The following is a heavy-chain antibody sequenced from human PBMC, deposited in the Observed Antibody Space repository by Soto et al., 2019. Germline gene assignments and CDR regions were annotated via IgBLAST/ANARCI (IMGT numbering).Heavy chain of an antibody. CDR2: ISYDGSNK. Sequence: QVQLVESGGGVVRPGRSLRLSCAASGFTFSSYAMHWVRQAPGKGLEWVAVISYDGSNKYYADSVKGRFTISRDNSKNTLYLQMNSLRAEDTAVYYCAREGGDIAAAGTSLFFDYWGQGTLVTVSS. CDR1: GFTFSSYA. V-gene: IGHV3-30-3*01. CDR3: AREGGDIAAAGTSLFFDY. J-gene: IGHJ4*02. D-gene: IGHD6-13*01.